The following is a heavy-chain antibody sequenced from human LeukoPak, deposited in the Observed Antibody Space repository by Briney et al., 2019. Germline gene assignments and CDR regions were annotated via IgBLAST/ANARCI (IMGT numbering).Heavy chain of an antibody. J-gene: IGHJ4*02. CDR1: GGSMSSGGYY. Sequence: SETLSLTCTVSGGSMSSGGYYWSWIRQHPGKGLEWIGYIYYSGSTYYNPSLKSRVIISVDTSKNQFSLKLSSVTAADTAVYYCASRDYVWGRDYWGQGTLVTVSS. CDR2: IYYSGST. D-gene: IGHD3-16*01. V-gene: IGHV4-31*03. CDR3: ASRDYVWGRDY.